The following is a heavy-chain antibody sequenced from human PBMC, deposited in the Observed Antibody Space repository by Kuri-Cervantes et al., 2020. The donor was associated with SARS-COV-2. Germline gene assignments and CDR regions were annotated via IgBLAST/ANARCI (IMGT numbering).Heavy chain of an antibody. CDR3: ASEYNDFWRGYSNAFDI. Sequence: GESLKISCAASGFTFSSYAMHWVRQAPGKGLEWVAVISYDGSNKYYADSVKGRFTISRDNSKNTLYLQMNSLRAEDTAVYYCASEYNDFWRGYSNAFDIWAQGTMVTVSS. CDR1: GFTFSSYA. V-gene: IGHV3-30-3*01. CDR2: ISYDGSNK. J-gene: IGHJ3*02. D-gene: IGHD3-3*01.